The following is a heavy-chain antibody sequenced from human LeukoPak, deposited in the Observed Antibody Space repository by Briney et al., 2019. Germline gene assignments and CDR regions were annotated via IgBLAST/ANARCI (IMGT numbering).Heavy chain of an antibody. CDR1: GGSFSGYY. Sequence: PSETLSLTCAVYGGSFSGYYWSWIRQPPGKGLEWIGEINHSGSTNYNPSLKSRVTMSVDKSKNQFSLNLSSVTAADTAVYYCLYGGNSGDWVYWGQGTLVTVSS. J-gene: IGHJ4*02. D-gene: IGHD4-23*01. CDR2: INHSGST. CDR3: LYGGNSGDWVY. V-gene: IGHV4-34*03.